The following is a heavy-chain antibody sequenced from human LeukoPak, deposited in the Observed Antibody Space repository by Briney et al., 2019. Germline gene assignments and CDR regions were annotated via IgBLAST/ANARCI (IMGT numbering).Heavy chain of an antibody. J-gene: IGHJ4*02. V-gene: IGHV3-23*01. CDR2: IFPSGGEI. Sequence: GCLSISCEASGFPFSTFAMIWVRRPPGKGVEWVSSIFPSGGEIHYSDSVRGRFTISRDNSKSTLSLQINSLRAEDTAIYYCATYRQVLLPFESWGQGTLVTVSS. D-gene: IGHD2-8*02. CDR1: GFPFSTFA. CDR3: ATYRQVLLPFES.